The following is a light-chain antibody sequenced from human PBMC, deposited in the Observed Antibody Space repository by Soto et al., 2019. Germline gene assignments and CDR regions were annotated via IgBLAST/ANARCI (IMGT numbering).Light chain of an antibody. CDR3: SSYAGSNNFEV. CDR2: EVT. Sequence: QSVLTQPPSASGSPGQSVTISCTGTSSDVGAYNYVSWYQQHPGKAPNHIIYEVTKRPSGFPDRFSASKSGNTASLTVSGLQAEDEADYYSSSYAGSNNFEVFGGGTKLTVL. CDR1: SSDVGAYNY. V-gene: IGLV2-8*01. J-gene: IGLJ3*02.